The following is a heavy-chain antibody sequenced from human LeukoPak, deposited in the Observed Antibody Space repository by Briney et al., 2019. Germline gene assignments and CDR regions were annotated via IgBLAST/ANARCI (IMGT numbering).Heavy chain of an antibody. Sequence: GASVKVSCKASGYTFTGYYMHWVRQAPGQGLEWMGRINPNNGGTDYAQNFQGRVTMTRDTSISTAYMELSRLRSDDTAVYYCARETGYFDFDYWGQGTLVTVSS. J-gene: IGHJ4*02. CDR3: ARETGYFDFDY. D-gene: IGHD3-9*01. V-gene: IGHV1-2*06. CDR2: INPNNGGT. CDR1: GYTFTGYY.